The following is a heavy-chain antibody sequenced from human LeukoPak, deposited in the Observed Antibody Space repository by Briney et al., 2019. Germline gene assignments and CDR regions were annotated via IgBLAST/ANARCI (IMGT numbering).Heavy chain of an antibody. CDR2: VSSTGGYI. CDR3: AKDPDWDARAIVVITYFDS. CDR1: GFVFKDYH. Sequence: PGGSLRLSCAASGFVFKDYHVHWVRQAPGKGLEWVASVSSTGGYIYYAESLRGRFTISRDNANNSLSLQMNSLRAEDTAVYYCAKDPDWDARAIVVITYFDSWGQGTLVTVSS. J-gene: IGHJ4*02. V-gene: IGHV3-21*01. D-gene: IGHD3-22*01.